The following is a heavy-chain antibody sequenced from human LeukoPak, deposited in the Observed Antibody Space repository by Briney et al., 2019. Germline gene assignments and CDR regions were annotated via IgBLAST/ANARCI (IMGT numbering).Heavy chain of an antibody. J-gene: IGHJ4*02. CDR1: GFTFSSYS. CDR2: ISSSSIYI. V-gene: IGHV3-21*01. CDR3: ATAPRFYDYVWGSYQEFDY. Sequence: GGSLRLSCAASGFTFSSYSMNWVRQAPGKGLEWVSSISSSSIYIYYPDSVKGRFTISRDNAKNSLYLQMNSLRAEDTAVYYCATAPRFYDYVWGSYQEFDYWGQGTLVTVSS. D-gene: IGHD3-16*01.